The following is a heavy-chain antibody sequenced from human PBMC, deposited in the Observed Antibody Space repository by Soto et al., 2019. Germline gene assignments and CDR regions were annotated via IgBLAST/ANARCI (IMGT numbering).Heavy chain of an antibody. CDR3: ARDGSGSYYPYFDY. V-gene: IGHV3-30-3*01. CDR2: ISYDGSNK. CDR1: GFTFSSYA. J-gene: IGHJ4*02. D-gene: IGHD3-10*01. Sequence: PGGSLRLSCAASGFTFSSYAMHWVRQAPGKGLEWVAVISYDGSNKYYADSVKGRFTISRDNSKNTLYLQMNSLRAEDTAVYYCARDGSGSYYPYFDYWGQGTLVTVSS.